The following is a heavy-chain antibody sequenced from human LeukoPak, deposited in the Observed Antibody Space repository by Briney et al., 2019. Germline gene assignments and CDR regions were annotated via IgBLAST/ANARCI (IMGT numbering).Heavy chain of an antibody. D-gene: IGHD3-22*01. V-gene: IGHV4-34*01. Sequence: SETLSLTCAVYGGSFSGYYWSWIRQPPGKGLEWIGEINHSGSTNYNPSLKSRVTISVDTSKNQFSLKLSSVIAADTAVYYCASSEAGENHYDSSGYYFFDYWGQGTLVTVSS. CDR3: ASSEAGENHYDSSGYYFFDY. CDR2: INHSGST. CDR1: GGSFSGYY. J-gene: IGHJ4*02.